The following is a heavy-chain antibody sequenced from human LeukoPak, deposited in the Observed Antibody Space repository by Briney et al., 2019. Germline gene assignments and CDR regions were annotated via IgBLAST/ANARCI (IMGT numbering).Heavy chain of an antibody. Sequence: GGSLRLSCAASGFTFSNYWMHWVRQAPGKGLVWVSRIKGDGSHTIYADSVKGRFTISRDNAKNTLYLQMRSLRAGDTAVYYCVRDWDHFDFDSWGQGTLVTVSS. CDR1: GFTFSNYW. V-gene: IGHV3-74*01. CDR3: VRDWDHFDFDS. J-gene: IGHJ5*01. D-gene: IGHD3-9*01. CDR2: IKGDGSHT.